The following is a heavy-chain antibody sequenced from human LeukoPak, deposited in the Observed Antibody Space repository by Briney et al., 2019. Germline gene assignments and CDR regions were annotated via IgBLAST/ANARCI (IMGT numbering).Heavy chain of an antibody. V-gene: IGHV1-2*02. Sequence: ASVKVSCKASGYTFIDYSIHWGRQAPGQGLEREGDINPNNGDTDFAPEFQGRVTMTRATSINTALMALSSLRYADTAIYYCATHCSGAACFDYWGQGTLVTVSS. CDR2: INPNNGDT. CDR1: GYTFIDYS. D-gene: IGHD2-15*01. CDR3: ATHCSGAACFDY. J-gene: IGHJ4*02.